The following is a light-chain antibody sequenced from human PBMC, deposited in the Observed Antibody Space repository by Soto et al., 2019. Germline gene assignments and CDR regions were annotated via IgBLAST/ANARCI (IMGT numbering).Light chain of an antibody. CDR2: DVS. J-gene: IGLJ1*01. Sequence: QSALTQPASVSGSPGQSITISCTGTSSDVGGYNYVSWYQQHPGKAPKLMIYDVSNRPSGVYNRFSGSKSGNTASLTISGLQAEDEADYYCSSYTSSRTLYVFGTGSKFAVL. CDR3: SSYTSSRTLYV. CDR1: SSDVGGYNY. V-gene: IGLV2-14*01.